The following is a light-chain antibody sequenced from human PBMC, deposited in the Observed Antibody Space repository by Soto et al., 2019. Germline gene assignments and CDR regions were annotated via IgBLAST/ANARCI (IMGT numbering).Light chain of an antibody. CDR2: RNN. J-gene: IGLJ1*01. V-gene: IGLV1-47*01. CDR3: ATWDDSLNGFYV. CDR1: TSNIGSNY. Sequence: QSVLTQPPSASGTPGQGVTISCSVSTSNIGSNYVYWYQQRPGTAPKLLIYRNNQRPSGVPDRFSGSKSGTSASLAISGLRSDDEADYFCATWDDSLNGFYVFGTGTKVTVL.